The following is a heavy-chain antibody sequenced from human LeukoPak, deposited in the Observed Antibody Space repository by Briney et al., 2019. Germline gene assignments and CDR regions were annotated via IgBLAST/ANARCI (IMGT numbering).Heavy chain of an antibody. V-gene: IGHV4-59*08. Sequence: PSETLSLTCTVSGGSISSYYWSWIRQPPGKGLEWIGYIYYSGSTNYNPSLKSRVTISVDTSKNQFSLKLSSVTAADTAVYYCARHASGSWSSNCFDPWGQGTLVTVSS. CDR2: IYYSGST. CDR3: ARHASGSWSSNCFDP. D-gene: IGHD6-13*01. CDR1: GGSISSYY. J-gene: IGHJ5*02.